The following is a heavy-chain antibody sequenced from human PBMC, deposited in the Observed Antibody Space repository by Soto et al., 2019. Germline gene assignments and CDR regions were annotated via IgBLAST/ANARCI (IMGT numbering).Heavy chain of an antibody. CDR3: ASRDPGTSVDY. CDR1: GGSFTSNNW. CDR2: IYRTGST. Sequence: SETLSLTCAVSGGSFTSNNWWTWVRQPPGQGLVWIGEIYRTGSTNYNPSLESRVTISLDKSENQFSLKVTSLTAADTAVYYCASRDPGTSVDYWGQGTWVTVSS. D-gene: IGHD1-7*01. V-gene: IGHV4-4*02. J-gene: IGHJ4*02.